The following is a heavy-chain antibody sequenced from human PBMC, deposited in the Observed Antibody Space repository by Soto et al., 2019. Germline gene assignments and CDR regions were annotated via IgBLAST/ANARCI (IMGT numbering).Heavy chain of an antibody. CDR1: GYTFTSYY. CDR2: INPSGGST. CDR3: ARATSVWSYFDT. D-gene: IGHD2-2*01. V-gene: IGHV1-46*01. Sequence: ASVKVSCKASGYTFTSYYMHWVRQAPGQGLEWMGIINPSGGSTSYAQKFQGRVTITADKSTSTVYMELSSLRSEDTAVYYCARATSVWSYFDTWGQGSLVTAPQ. J-gene: IGHJ4*02.